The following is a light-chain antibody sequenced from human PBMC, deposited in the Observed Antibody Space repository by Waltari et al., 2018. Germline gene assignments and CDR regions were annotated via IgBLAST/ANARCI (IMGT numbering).Light chain of an antibody. J-gene: IGLJ2*01. V-gene: IGLV1-40*01. CDR2: AST. CDR3: QSYDTRLSASVI. Sequence: QQLPQTAPKPLNYASTNRPSGISDRFSGSKSGTSASLVITGLQIEDEAVYYCQSYDTRLSASVIFGGGTELTVL.